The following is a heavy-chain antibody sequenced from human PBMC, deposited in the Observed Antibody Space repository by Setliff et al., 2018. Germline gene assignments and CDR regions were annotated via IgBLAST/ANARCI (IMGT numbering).Heavy chain of an antibody. CDR2: IFPGDSAT. V-gene: IGHV5-51*01. J-gene: IGHJ3*02. CDR1: GYSFTDYW. CDR3: AREGWGGPRAFDI. D-gene: IGHD1-26*01. Sequence: GESLKISCKGSGYSFTDYWIAWVRQVPGKGLEWMGIIFPGDSATKYSPSFQGQVTMSVDKSINTAYLQWSSLKASDTAMYYCAREGWGGPRAFDIWGQGTMVTVSS.